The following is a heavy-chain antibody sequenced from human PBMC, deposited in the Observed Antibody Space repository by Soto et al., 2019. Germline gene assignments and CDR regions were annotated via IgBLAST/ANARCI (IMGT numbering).Heavy chain of an antibody. CDR3: ARSPDVYYYYGMDV. CDR1: GYTFTGYY. V-gene: IGHV1-2*04. Sequence: GASVKVSCKAPGYTFTGYYMHWVRQAPGQGLEWMGWINPNSGGTNYAQKFQGWVTMTRDTSISTAYMELSRLRSDDTAVYYCARSPDVYYYYGMDVWGQGTTVTVSS. J-gene: IGHJ6*02. CDR2: INPNSGGT.